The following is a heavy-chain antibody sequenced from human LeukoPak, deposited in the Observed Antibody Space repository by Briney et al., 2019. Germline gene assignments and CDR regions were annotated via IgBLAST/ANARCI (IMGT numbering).Heavy chain of an antibody. V-gene: IGHV3-23*01. D-gene: IGHD7-27*01. J-gene: IGHJ4*02. CDR3: VKWELGIGYYFDY. CDR2: ISGSGGST. CDR1: GFTFSSYA. Sequence: GGSLRLSCAASGFTFSSYAMSWLRQAPGKGLEWVSAISGSGGSTYYADSVKGRFTISRDNSKNTLYLQMNSLRAEDTAVYYCVKWELGIGYYFDYCGQGSLVTVSS.